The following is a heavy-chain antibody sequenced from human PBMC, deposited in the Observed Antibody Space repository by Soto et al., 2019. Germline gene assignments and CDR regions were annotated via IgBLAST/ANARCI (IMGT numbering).Heavy chain of an antibody. CDR1: GGSVSSYY. Sequence: SEALSLISTVSGGSVSSYYWSWNRQPPGKGLEWIGYTYYSGSTNYNPSLKSRVTISVDTSKNQFSLKLSSVTAADTAVYYCAREGLDRTPSGLNDDFDIWGIETMFTVS. CDR2: TYYSGST. D-gene: IGHD2-2*03. J-gene: IGHJ3*02. CDR3: AREGLDRTPSGLNDDFDI. V-gene: IGHV4-59*02.